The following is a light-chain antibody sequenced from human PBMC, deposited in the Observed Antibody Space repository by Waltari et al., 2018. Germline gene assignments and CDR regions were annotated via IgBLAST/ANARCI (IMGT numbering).Light chain of an antibody. J-gene: IGLJ1*01. CDR1: SRDVGGYNY. Sequence: QSALTQPASVSGSPGQSLTISCPGSSRDVGGYNYVPWYQQYPGKVPKIMIYEVNNRPSGVSSRFSGSKSGNTASLTISGLQADDEADYYCSSFTSRHLYVFGTGTAVTVL. V-gene: IGLV2-14*01. CDR2: EVN. CDR3: SSFTSRHLYV.